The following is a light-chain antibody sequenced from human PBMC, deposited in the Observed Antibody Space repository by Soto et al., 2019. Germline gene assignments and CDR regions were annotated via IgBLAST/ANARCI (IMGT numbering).Light chain of an antibody. J-gene: IGKJ5*01. V-gene: IGKV3D-20*01. CDR2: DPS. Sequence: EIVMTQSPATLSVSPGERATLSCRASQSVSSYLAWYQQKPGLAPRPLTYDPSSRATGIPDRFSGRGSGTDFTLTISRLEPEDFAVYYCQHYGSSPLTFGQGPRLEIK. CDR1: QSVSSY. CDR3: QHYGSSPLT.